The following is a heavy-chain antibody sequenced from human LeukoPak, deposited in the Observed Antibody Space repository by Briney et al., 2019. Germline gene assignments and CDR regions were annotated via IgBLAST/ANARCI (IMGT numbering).Heavy chain of an antibody. Sequence: PGGSLRLSCAASGFTFDDYAMHWVRQAPGKGLEWVSGISWNSGSIGYADSVKGRFTISRDNAKNSLYLQMNSLRAEDTALYYCAKDTVAGSGYYCYMDVWGKGTTVTISS. CDR1: GFTFDDYA. CDR2: ISWNSGSI. D-gene: IGHD6-19*01. V-gene: IGHV3-9*01. J-gene: IGHJ6*03. CDR3: AKDTVAGSGYYCYMDV.